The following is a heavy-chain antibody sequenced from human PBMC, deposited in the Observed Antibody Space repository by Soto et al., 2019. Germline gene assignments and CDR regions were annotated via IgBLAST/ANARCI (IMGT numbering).Heavy chain of an antibody. Sequence: QVQLVESGGGVVQPGRSLRLSCAASGFIISSYTMHWVRQAPGKGLGWVGVITYDGSNQYYADSVKGRFTISRDNSMNMRFLKINTLNPDDPAVYYCAGAPSGGYPNFTYSGRGPLFPVS. V-gene: IGHV3-30-3*01. CDR1: GFIISSYT. CDR3: AGAPSGGYPNFTY. CDR2: ITYDGSNQ. D-gene: IGHD1-26*01. J-gene: IGHJ4*02.